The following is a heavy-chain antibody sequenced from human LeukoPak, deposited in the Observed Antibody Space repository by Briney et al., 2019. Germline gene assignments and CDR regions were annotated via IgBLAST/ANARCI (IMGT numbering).Heavy chain of an antibody. V-gene: IGHV3-66*02. Sequence: GGSLRFSCAASGFSVSSSYMNWVRQPPGKGLEWVSLLYSDGGTHYADSVKGRFTISRDNSKNILYLQMNSLRAEDTAVYYCAGGWSYYYFDFRGQGTLVTVSS. D-gene: IGHD3-10*01. CDR3: AGGWSYYYFDF. CDR1: GFSVSSSY. CDR2: LYSDGGT. J-gene: IGHJ4*02.